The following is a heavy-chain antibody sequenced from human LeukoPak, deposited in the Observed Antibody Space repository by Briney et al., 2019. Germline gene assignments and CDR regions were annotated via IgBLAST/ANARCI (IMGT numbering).Heavy chain of an antibody. CDR2: TYYSGST. V-gene: IGHV4-59*12. CDR3: ARFVVVSKWFDP. J-gene: IGHJ5*02. CDR1: LGSISSYY. D-gene: IGHD2-15*01. Sequence: PSETLSHTCTVSLGSISSYYWSWIRQPPGKGLEWIGYTYYSGSTNYNPSLKSRVNISVDTSKNQFSLKMSSVTAADTAVYYCARFVVVSKWFDPWGKGTLVTVS.